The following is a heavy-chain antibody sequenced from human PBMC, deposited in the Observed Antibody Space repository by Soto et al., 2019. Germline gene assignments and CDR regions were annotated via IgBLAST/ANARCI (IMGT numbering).Heavy chain of an antibody. J-gene: IGHJ4*02. CDR1: RFPFSIYS. V-gene: IGHV3-23*01. Sequence: GGSMRISCSASRFPFSIYSMSWVRQLPGKGLEWVSTIGRGGGATFYADSVKGRFTISRDDSKNTLYLQVNGLRAEDTAIYYCARDQGIDYWGQGTLVTVSS. CDR3: ARDQGIDY. CDR2: IGRGGGAT. D-gene: IGHD3-10*01.